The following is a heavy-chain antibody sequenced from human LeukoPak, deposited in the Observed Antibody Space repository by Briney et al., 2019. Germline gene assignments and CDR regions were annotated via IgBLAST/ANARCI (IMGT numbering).Heavy chain of an antibody. J-gene: IGHJ4*02. CDR3: ARHLRGAYCGDNFYLDY. Sequence: SETLSLTCTVSGGSISSYYWSWIRQPPGKGLEWIGYIHYSGSTNYNPSLQSRVTISVDTSKNQFSLKLSSVTAADTAVYSCARHLRGAYCGDNFYLDYWGQGTLVTVSS. CDR2: IHYSGST. V-gene: IGHV4-59*08. CDR1: GGSISSYY. D-gene: IGHD2-21*01.